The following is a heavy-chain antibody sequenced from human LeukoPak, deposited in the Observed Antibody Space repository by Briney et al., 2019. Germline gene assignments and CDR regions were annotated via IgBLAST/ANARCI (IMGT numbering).Heavy chain of an antibody. J-gene: IGHJ4*02. V-gene: IGHV3-7*01. CDR1: GFTFSSYS. CDR2: IKQDGSEK. D-gene: IGHD3-3*01. CDR3: ARLWSGYPYYFDY. Sequence: GGSLRLSCAASGFTFSSYSMNWVRQTPGKGLEWVANIKQDGSEKYYVDSVKGRFTISRDNAKNSLYLQMNSLRAEDTAVYYCARLWSGYPYYFDYWGQGTLVTVSS.